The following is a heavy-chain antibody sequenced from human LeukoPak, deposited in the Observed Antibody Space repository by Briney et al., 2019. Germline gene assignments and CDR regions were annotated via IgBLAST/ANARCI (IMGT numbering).Heavy chain of an antibody. D-gene: IGHD2-2*01. CDR1: GYTFTGYY. Sequence: ASVKVSCKASGYTFTGYYMHWVRQAPGQGLEGMGWINPNSGGTNYAQKFQSRVTITRGTSISTAYMELSRLRSDDTAVYYCETQGLRYCSSNSCLYYYYYYYMDVWGKGTTVTVSS. V-gene: IGHV1-2*02. CDR3: ETQGLRYCSSNSCLYYYYYYYMDV. J-gene: IGHJ6*03. CDR2: INPNSGGT.